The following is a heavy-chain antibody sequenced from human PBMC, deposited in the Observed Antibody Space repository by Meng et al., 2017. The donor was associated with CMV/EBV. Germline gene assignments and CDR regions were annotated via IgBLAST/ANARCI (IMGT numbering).Heavy chain of an antibody. CDR1: GFTFRSHE. D-gene: IGHD6-6*01. CDR3: TRSVVMDV. J-gene: IGHJ6*01. CDR2: IGVPVNII. Sequence: GESLKISCAASGFTFRSHEMNWVRQAPGKGLEWISYIGVPVNIIYYADSVKGRFTISRDNAKNALYLQMDSLRAEDTAVYYCTRSVVMDVWGQGTTVTVSS. V-gene: IGHV3-48*03.